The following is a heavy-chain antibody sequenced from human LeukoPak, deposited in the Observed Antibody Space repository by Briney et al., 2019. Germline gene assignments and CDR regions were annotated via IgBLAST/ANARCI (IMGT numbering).Heavy chain of an antibody. J-gene: IGHJ6*02. CDR3: AKDIERYSYDPYYYYGMDV. D-gene: IGHD5-18*01. Sequence: GRSLRLSCAASGFTFDDYAMHWVRQAPGKGLEWVSGISWNSGSIGYADSVKGRFTISRDNAKNSLYLQMNSPRAEDTALYYCAKDIERYSYDPYYYYGMDVWGQGTTVTVSS. CDR2: ISWNSGSI. V-gene: IGHV3-9*01. CDR1: GFTFDDYA.